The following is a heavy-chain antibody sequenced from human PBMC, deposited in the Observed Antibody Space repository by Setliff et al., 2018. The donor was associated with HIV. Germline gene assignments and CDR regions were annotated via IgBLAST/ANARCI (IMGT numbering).Heavy chain of an antibody. V-gene: IGHV3-7*03. CDR3: AKGRHLLYYFDY. J-gene: IGHJ4*02. CDR2: INYDGSEK. Sequence: GGSLRLSCAASGFTFTGYWMSWVRLAPGKGLEWVANINYDGSEKYYVDSVKGRFTISRDNAKSSLNLQMNSLRVEDTAVYYCAKGRHLLYYFDYWGQGTLVTVSS. CDR1: GFTFTGYW. D-gene: IGHD1-26*01.